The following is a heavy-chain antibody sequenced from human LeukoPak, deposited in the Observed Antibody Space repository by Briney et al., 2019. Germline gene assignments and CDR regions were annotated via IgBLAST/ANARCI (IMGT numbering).Heavy chain of an antibody. D-gene: IGHD3-3*01. CDR2: ISGSGGST. CDR1: GFTFSSYA. CDR3: AKPWRGPLTYDFWSGSRGTRDY. V-gene: IGHV3-23*01. J-gene: IGHJ4*02. Sequence: PGGSLRLSCAASGFTFSSYAMSWVRQAPGKGLEWVSAISGSGGSTYYADSVKGRFTISRDSSKNTLYLQMNSLRAEDTAVYYCAKPWRGPLTYDFWSGSRGTRDYWGQGTLVTVSS.